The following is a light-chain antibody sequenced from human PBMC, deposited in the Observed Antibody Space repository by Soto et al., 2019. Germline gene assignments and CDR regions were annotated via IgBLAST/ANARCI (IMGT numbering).Light chain of an antibody. J-gene: IGKJ1*01. Sequence: EIVMTQSPATLSVSPGERATLSCRASESVTSIAWYQQQPGQAPRLLIYATSTRATGIPARFSGSGSGTDFTLTISSLQSEDFAVYYCQQYDNWPQWTFGQGTKVDIK. CDR2: ATS. CDR1: ESVTS. CDR3: QQYDNWPQWT. V-gene: IGKV3-15*01.